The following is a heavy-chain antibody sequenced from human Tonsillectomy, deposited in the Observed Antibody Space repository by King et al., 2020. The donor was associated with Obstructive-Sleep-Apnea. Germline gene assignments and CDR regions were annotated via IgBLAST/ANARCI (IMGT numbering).Heavy chain of an antibody. CDR3: ASEAIILLRGAVDNGIDV. V-gene: IGHV3-64*01. CDR2: ISSNGGST. J-gene: IGHJ6*02. D-gene: IGHD3-10*01. CDR1: GFTCSNYA. Sequence: EVQLVESGGGLIQPGRSLRLSCAASGFTCSNYAMGWVRQARGKGLEYVSAISSNGGSTNYANSVKGRFTISRDNSKNTLYLQMGSLSAEDMAVYDCASEAIILLRGAVDNGIDVWGQGTTVTVSS.